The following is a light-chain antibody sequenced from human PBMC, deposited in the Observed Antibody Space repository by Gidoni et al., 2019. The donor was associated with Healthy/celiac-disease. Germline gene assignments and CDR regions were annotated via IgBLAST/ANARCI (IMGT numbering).Light chain of an antibody. Sequence: SYELTQPPSVSVSPGQTASITCSGDKLGDKYACWYQQKPGQSPVLVIYQDSKRPSGIPERFSGSNSGNTATLTISGTQAMDEADYYCQAWDSSTASARFGGGTKLTVL. V-gene: IGLV3-1*01. CDR2: QDS. J-gene: IGLJ2*01. CDR3: QAWDSSTASAR. CDR1: KLGDKY.